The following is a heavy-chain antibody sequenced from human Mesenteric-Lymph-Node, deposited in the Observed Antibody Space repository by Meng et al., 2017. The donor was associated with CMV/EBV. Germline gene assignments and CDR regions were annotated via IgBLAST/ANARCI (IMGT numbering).Heavy chain of an antibody. CDR2: IYPGDSDT. V-gene: IGHV5-51*01. CDR3: ASPSIAARPGYSYYYGMDV. D-gene: IGHD6-6*01. J-gene: IGHJ6*02. Sequence: GGSLRLSCKGSGYSFTSYWIGWVRQMPGKGLEWMGIIYPGDSDTRYSPSFQGQVTISADKSISTAYLQWSSLKASETAMYYCASPSIAARPGYSYYYGMDVWGQGTTVTVSS. CDR1: GYSFTSYW.